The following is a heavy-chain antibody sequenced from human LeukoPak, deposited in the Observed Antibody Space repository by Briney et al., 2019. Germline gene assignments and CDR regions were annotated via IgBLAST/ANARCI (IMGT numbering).Heavy chain of an antibody. D-gene: IGHD3-10*01. V-gene: IGHV3-11*05. J-gene: IGHJ5*02. CDR2: ISSSSSYT. CDR1: GFSSSDYY. Sequence: PGGSLRLSCAASGFSSSDYYMSWIRQAPGKGLEWVSYISSSSSYTNYADSVKGRFTISTDNAKKSLYLQMNSLRAEDTAVYYCARDYRGSGSYYNWFDPWGQGTLVTVSS. CDR3: ARDYRGSGSYYNWFDP.